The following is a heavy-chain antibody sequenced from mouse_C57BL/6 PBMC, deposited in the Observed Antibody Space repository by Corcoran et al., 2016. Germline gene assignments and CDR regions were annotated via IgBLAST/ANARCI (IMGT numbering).Heavy chain of an antibody. V-gene: IGHV1-26*01. J-gene: IGHJ4*01. CDR1: GYTFTDYY. Sequence: EVQLQQSGPELVKPGASVKISCKASGYTFTDYYMNWVKQSHGKSLEWIGDINPNNGGTSYNQKFKGKATLTVDKSSSTAYMELRSLTSEDSAVYYCARAPPLPYYAMDYWGQGTSVTVSS. D-gene: IGHD1-2*01. CDR3: ARAPPLPYYAMDY. CDR2: INPNNGGT.